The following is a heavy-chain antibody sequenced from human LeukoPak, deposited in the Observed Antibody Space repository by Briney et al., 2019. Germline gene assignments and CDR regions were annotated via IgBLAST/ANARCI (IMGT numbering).Heavy chain of an antibody. V-gene: IGHV4-34*01. D-gene: IGHD6-13*01. CDR1: GGSFSGYY. J-gene: IGHJ5*02. Sequence: SETLSLTCSVYGGSFSGYYWSWTRQPPGKGLEWIGEINHSGSTNYNPSLKSRVTISVDTSKNQFSLKLSSVTAADTAVYYCARGYRSIAAVRVNNRFDPWAERPGHTVSS. CDR2: INHSGST. CDR3: ARGYRSIAAVRVNNRFDP.